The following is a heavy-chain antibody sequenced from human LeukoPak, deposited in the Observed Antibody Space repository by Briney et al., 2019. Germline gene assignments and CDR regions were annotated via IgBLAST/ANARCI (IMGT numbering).Heavy chain of an antibody. CDR1: GFTFSSYA. Sequence: GGSLRLSCAASGFTFSSYAMSWVRQAPGKGLEWVSSISSSSSYIYYADSVKGRFTISRDNAKNSLYLQMNSLRAEDTAVYYCARADRGYSYGDAYWGQGTLVTVSS. D-gene: IGHD5-18*01. J-gene: IGHJ4*02. V-gene: IGHV3-21*01. CDR3: ARADRGYSYGDAY. CDR2: ISSSSSYI.